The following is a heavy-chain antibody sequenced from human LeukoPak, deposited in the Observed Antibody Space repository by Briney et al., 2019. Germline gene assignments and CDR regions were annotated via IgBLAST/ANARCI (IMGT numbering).Heavy chain of an antibody. CDR2: IYSNGST. Sequence: SETLSLTCTVSGVSISGSGYYWGWIRQPPGKGLEWIGSIYSNGSTYYNASLQSRVTISIETSKNQISLRLNSVTAADTAMYYCAKSGGYGLIDYWGQGTLVTVSS. CDR3: AKSGGYGLIDY. V-gene: IGHV4-39*01. J-gene: IGHJ4*02. D-gene: IGHD1-26*01. CDR1: GVSISGSGYY.